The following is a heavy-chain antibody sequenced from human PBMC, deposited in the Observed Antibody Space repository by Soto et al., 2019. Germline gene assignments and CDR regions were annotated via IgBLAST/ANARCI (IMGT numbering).Heavy chain of an antibody. CDR1: GGSIIGSY. CDR3: ARSVAVPGAHIDY. J-gene: IGHJ4*02. D-gene: IGHD6-19*01. Sequence: SETLSLTCSFSGGSIIGSYWSWIRQSPGKGLEWLGYVYYTGSTNYSPSLRSRVSISVDTSKNEFSLRLSSVTAADTAVYFCARSVAVPGAHIDYWGQGTQVTVSS. V-gene: IGHV4-59*01. CDR2: VYYTGST.